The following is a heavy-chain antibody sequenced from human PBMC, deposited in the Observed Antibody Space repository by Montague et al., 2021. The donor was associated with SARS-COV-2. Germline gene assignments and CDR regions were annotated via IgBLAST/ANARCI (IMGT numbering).Heavy chain of an antibody. CDR1: GGSISSGGYY. D-gene: IGHD5-12*01. CDR2: IYYSGST. V-gene: IGHV4-31*03. J-gene: IGHJ3*02. Sequence: TLSLTCTVSGGSISSGGYYWSWIRQHPGKGLEWIGYIYYSGSTYYNPSLKSRVTISVDTSKNQFSLKLGSVTAADTAVYYCARDRYSGYVLDAFDIWGQGTMVTVSS. CDR3: ARDRYSGYVLDAFDI.